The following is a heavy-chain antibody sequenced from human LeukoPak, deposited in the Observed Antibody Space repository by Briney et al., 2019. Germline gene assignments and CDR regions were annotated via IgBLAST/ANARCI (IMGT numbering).Heavy chain of an antibody. J-gene: IGHJ1*01. D-gene: IGHD6-6*01. Sequence: PSETLSLTCAVSGGSISSGGYSWSWIRQPPGKGLEWIGYIYHSGSTYYNPSLKSRVTISVDRSKNQFSLKLSSVTAADTAVYYCARGGWQLVDGGYFQHWGQGTLVTVSS. CDR1: GGSISSGGYS. CDR3: ARGGWQLVDGGYFQH. CDR2: IYHSGST. V-gene: IGHV4-30-2*01.